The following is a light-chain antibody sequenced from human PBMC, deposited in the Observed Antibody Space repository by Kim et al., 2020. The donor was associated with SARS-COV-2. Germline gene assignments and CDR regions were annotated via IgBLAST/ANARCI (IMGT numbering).Light chain of an antibody. Sequence: SYELTQPPSVSVAPGKTARITCGGNDIGSKSVHWYQQKPGQAPVLAIYYDSDRPSGIPERFSGSNSGNTATLTISRVEAVDEADYYCQVWDSSGDHYVFGTGTKVTVL. CDR1: DIGSKS. J-gene: IGLJ1*01. CDR3: QVWDSSGDHYV. CDR2: YDS. V-gene: IGLV3-21*04.